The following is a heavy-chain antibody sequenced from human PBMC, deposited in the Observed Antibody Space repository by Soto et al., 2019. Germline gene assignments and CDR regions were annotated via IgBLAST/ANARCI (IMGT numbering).Heavy chain of an antibody. V-gene: IGHV3-33*01. CDR2: IWYDGSNK. D-gene: IGHD5-18*01. CDR1: GFTFSSYG. CDR3: ARMPGYSYGWYYYYGMDV. J-gene: IGHJ6*02. Sequence: PGGSLRLSCAASGFTFSSYGMHWVRQAPGKGLEWVAVIWYDGSNKYYADSVKGRFTISRDNSKNTLYLQMNSLRAEDTAVYYCARMPGYSYGWYYYYGMDVWGQGTTVTVSS.